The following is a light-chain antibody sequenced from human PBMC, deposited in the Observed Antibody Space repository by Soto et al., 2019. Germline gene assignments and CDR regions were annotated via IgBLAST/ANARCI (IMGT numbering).Light chain of an antibody. V-gene: IGKV1-5*03. CDR2: KAS. CDR1: QSINSW. CDR3: QQYEAYPLT. J-gene: IGKJ4*01. Sequence: DIQLTQSPSTLSASVGDRVTITCRASQSINSWLAWYQQKPGKAPKLLVYKASSLESGVPSRFSGSGSGTELTLTISTLQPDDFATYYCQQYEAYPLTFGGGTKVEI.